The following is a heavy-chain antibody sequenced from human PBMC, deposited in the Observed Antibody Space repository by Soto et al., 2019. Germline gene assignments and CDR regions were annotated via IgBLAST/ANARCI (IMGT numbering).Heavy chain of an antibody. J-gene: IGHJ6*02. CDR1: GGSISSSSYY. Sequence: PSETLSLTCTVSGGSISSSSYYWGWIRQPPGKGLEWIGSIYYSGSTYYNPSLKSRVTISVDTSKNQFSLKLSSVTAADTAVYYCARLGGYPCYGMDVWGQGTTVTVSS. D-gene: IGHD1-26*01. CDR2: IYYSGST. V-gene: IGHV4-39*01. CDR3: ARLGGYPCYGMDV.